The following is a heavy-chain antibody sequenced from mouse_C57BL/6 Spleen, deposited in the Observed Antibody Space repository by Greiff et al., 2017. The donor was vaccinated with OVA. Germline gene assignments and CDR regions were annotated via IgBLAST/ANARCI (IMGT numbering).Heavy chain of an antibody. CDR2: IHPNSGST. V-gene: IGHV1-64*01. J-gene: IGHJ4*01. CDR1: GYTFTSYW. D-gene: IGHD3-1*01. CDR3: ARYSGLYYAMDY. Sequence: QVQLQQPGAELVKPGASVKLSCKASGYTFTSYWMHWVKQRPGQGLEWIGMIHPNSGSTNYNEKFKSKATLTVVKSSSTAYMQLSSLTSEDSAVYYCARYSGLYYAMDYWGQGTSVTVSS.